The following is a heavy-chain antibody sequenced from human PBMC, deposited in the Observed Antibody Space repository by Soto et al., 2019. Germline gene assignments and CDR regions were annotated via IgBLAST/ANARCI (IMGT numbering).Heavy chain of an antibody. CDR2: ITSSSSTI. CDR3: ATVCRSSNFIY. Sequence: QVELVESGGGLVKPGGSLRLSCAASGLSFSDYYMSWIRQAPGKGLEWIAYITSSSSTIYYADSVKGRFTISRNDAKNSLYLQLGSLRAEDTAVYYCATVCRSSNFIYWGQGTLVTVSS. J-gene: IGHJ4*02. CDR1: GLSFSDYY. V-gene: IGHV3-11*01.